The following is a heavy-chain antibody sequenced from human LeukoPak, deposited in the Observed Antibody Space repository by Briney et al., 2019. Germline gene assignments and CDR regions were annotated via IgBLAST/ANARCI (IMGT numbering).Heavy chain of an antibody. CDR1: GFTFSSYG. D-gene: IGHD3-9*01. Sequence: PGGSLRLSCAASGFTFSSYGMHWVRQAPGKGLEWVAFIQNDGSNKYYADSVKGRFTISRDNSKNTLYLQMNSLRAEDAAVFYCAKEETGNYDYWDQGTLVTVSS. V-gene: IGHV3-30*02. CDR2: IQNDGSNK. CDR3: AKEETGNYDY. J-gene: IGHJ4*02.